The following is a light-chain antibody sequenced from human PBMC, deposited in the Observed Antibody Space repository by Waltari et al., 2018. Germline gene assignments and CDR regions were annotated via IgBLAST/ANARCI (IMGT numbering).Light chain of an antibody. V-gene: IGKV1-6*01. Sequence: AIQMTQSPSSLSASIGDRVTITCRASQAIRNELGWYQQKPGKAPKLLIYAASSLQTGVPYRFSGSGSGTDFTLTITSLQPEDFAMYYCLQDANYPRTFGQGTKVEIK. CDR3: LQDANYPRT. CDR1: QAIRNE. CDR2: AAS. J-gene: IGKJ1*01.